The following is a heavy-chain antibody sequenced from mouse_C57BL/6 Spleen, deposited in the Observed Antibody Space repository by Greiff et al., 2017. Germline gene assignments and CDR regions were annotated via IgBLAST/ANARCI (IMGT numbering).Heavy chain of an antibody. CDR3: TREGNYSNPSAVDY. CDR2: ISSGGDYI. CDR1: GFTFSSYA. D-gene: IGHD2-5*01. Sequence: KVEESGEGLVKPGGSLKLSCAASGFTFSSYAMSWVRQTPEKRLEWVAYISSGGDYIYYADTVKGRFTISRDNARNTLYLQMSSLKSEDTAMYYCTREGNYSNPSAVDYWGQGTSVTVSS. J-gene: IGHJ4*01. V-gene: IGHV5-9-1*02.